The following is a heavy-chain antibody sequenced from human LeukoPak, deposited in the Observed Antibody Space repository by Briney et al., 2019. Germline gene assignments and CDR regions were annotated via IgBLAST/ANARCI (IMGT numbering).Heavy chain of an antibody. V-gene: IGHV4-61*02. CDR2: IYTSGST. Sequence: SQTLSLTCTVSGGSISSGSYYWSWSRQPAGKGLEWIGRIYTSGSTNYNPSLKSRVAISVDTSKNQFSLKLSSVTAADTAVYYCARDSYDFWSGSYYYYGMDVWGQGTTVTVSS. CDR3: ARDSYDFWSGSYYYYGMDV. CDR1: GGSISSGSYY. D-gene: IGHD3-3*01. J-gene: IGHJ6*02.